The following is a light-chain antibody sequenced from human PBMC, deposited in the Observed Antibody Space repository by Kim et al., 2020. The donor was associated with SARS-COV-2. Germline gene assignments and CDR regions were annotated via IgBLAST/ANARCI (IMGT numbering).Light chain of an antibody. CDR1: QSVSSSY. J-gene: IGKJ1*01. CDR3: QQYGSSPRT. Sequence: SPGESATLSCRASQSVSSSYLAWYQQKPGQAPRLLIYGASSMATGIPDRFSGSGSGTDFTLTISRLEPEDFAVYYCQQYGSSPRTFGQGTKVDIK. CDR2: GAS. V-gene: IGKV3-20*01.